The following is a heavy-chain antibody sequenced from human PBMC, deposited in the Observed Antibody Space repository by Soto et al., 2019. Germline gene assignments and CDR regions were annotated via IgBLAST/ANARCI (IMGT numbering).Heavy chain of an antibody. CDR3: ACSYYGSGSYLLG. V-gene: IGHV4-39*01. CDR1: GGSISSSSYY. J-gene: IGHJ4*02. D-gene: IGHD3-10*01. CDR2: IYYSGST. Sequence: SETLSLTCTVSGGSISSSSYYWGWIRQPPGKGLEWIGSIYYSGSTYYNPSLKSRVTISVDTSKNQFSLKLSSVTAADTAVYYCACSYYGSGSYLLGWGQGTLVTVSS.